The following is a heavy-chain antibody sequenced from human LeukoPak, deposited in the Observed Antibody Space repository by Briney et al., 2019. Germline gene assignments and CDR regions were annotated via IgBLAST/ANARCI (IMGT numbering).Heavy chain of an antibody. CDR2: IYTSGST. V-gene: IGHV4-4*07. CDR3: ARDTLFVSGYSSSCYGMDV. Sequence: TSETLSLTCTVSGGSISSYYWSWIRQPAGKGLEWLGRIYTSGSTNYNPSLKSRVTMSVDTSKNQFSLKLSSVTAADTAVYYCARDTLFVSGYSSSCYGMDVWGQGTTVTVSS. CDR1: GGSISSYY. J-gene: IGHJ6*02. D-gene: IGHD6-13*01.